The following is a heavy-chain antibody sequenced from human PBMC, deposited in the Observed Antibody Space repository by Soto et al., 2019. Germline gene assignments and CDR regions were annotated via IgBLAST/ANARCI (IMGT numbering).Heavy chain of an antibody. V-gene: IGHV3-23*01. J-gene: IGHJ3*02. D-gene: IGHD3-10*01. CDR1: GFTFSSYA. CDR3: ATRDLITMVRGVMDGAFDI. CDR2: ISGSGGST. Sequence: GGSLRLSCAASGFTFSSYAMSWVRQAPGKGLEWVSAISGSGGSTYYADSVKGRFTISRDNSKNTLYLQMNSLRAEDTAVYYCATRDLITMVRGVMDGAFDIWGQGTMVTVSS.